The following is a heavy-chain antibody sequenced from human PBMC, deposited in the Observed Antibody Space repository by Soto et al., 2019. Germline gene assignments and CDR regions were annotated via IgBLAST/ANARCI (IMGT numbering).Heavy chain of an antibody. CDR3: ARGDREDTVVVIGGRPGEYGVDV. CDR1: GFTFSNYA. D-gene: IGHD2-15*01. V-gene: IGHV3-30*04. J-gene: IGHJ6*02. CDR2: ISYNGGNR. Sequence: QVQLVESGGGVVQPGRSLRLSCAASGFTFSNYAMHWVRQAPGKGLECVSVISYNGGNRFYRDYVKGRFTISRDNSKNTVHLQIDSLRYEDAAVYYCARGDREDTVVVIGGRPGEYGVDVWGQGTTVNVSS.